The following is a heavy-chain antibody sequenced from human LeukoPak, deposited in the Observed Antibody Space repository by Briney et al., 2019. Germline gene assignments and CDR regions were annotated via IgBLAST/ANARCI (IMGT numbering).Heavy chain of an antibody. CDR3: ARAGYDYVWGSYRSGNWFDP. V-gene: IGHV4-34*01. D-gene: IGHD3-16*02. CDR1: GGSFSGYY. CDR2: INRSGST. Sequence: SETLSLTCAVYGGSFSGYYWSWIRQPPGKGLEWIGEINRSGSTNYNPSLKSRVTISVDTFKNQFSLKLSSVTAADTAVYYCARAGYDYVWGSYRSGNWFDPWGQGTLVTVSS. J-gene: IGHJ5*02.